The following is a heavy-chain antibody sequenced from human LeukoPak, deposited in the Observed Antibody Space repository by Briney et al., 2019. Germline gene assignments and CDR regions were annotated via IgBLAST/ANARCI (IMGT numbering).Heavy chain of an antibody. CDR2: INPNSGGT. J-gene: IGHJ4*02. D-gene: IGHD3-22*01. CDR1: GYTFTGYY. Sequence: ASVKVSCKASGYTFTGYYMHWVRQVPGQGLEWMGWINPNSGGTNYAQKFQGRVTMTRDTSISTAYMELSRLRSDDTAVYYCARGQYYYDSSGYPVGYFDYWGQGTLVTVSS. CDR3: ARGQYYYDSSGYPVGYFDY. V-gene: IGHV1-2*02.